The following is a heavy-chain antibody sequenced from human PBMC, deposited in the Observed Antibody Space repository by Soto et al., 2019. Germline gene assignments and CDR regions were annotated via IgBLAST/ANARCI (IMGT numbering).Heavy chain of an antibody. CDR2: FYHSGNS. Sequence: TLSLTCSVSGGSIRSYYWSWIRQSPEKGLEWIGYFYHSGNSNYNPSLKSRVTISVDTSKNQLSLSLRSVTAADTAVYFCARISSVDPYGYVNGGLAVWGQGTMVTVSS. J-gene: IGHJ6*02. D-gene: IGHD5-18*01. CDR1: GGSIRSYY. V-gene: IGHV4-59*01. CDR3: ARISSVDPYGYVNGGLAV.